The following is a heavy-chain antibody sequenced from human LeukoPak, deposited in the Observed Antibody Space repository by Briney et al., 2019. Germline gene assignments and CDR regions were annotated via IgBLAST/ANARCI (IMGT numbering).Heavy chain of an antibody. V-gene: IGHV3-7*01. CDR2: IKQDGSEK. D-gene: IGHD2-8*02. J-gene: IGHJ3*02. CDR3: AREDWWYVVTAFDI. CDR1: GFTFSSYW. Sequence: PGGSLRLSCAASGFTFSSYWMSWVRQAPGKGLEWVANIKQDGSEKYYVDSVKGRFTISRDNAKNSLYLQMNSLRAEDTAMYYCAREDWWYVVTAFDIWGQGTTVTVSS.